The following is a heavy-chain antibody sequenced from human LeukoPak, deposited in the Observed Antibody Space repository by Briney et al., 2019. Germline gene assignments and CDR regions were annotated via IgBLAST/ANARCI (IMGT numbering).Heavy chain of an antibody. D-gene: IGHD3-10*01. V-gene: IGHV4-34*01. CDR2: IYHSGST. Sequence: SETLSLTCAVYGGSFSGYYWSWIRQPPGKGLEWIGYIYHSGSTYYNPSLKSRVTISVDRSKNQFSLKLSSVTAADTAVYYCARGPGSYGLYGMDVWGQGTTVTVSS. J-gene: IGHJ6*02. CDR1: GGSFSGYY. CDR3: ARGPGSYGLYGMDV.